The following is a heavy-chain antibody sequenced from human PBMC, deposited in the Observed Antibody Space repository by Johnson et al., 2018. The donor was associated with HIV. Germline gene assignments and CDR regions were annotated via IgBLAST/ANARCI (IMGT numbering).Heavy chain of an antibody. CDR2: IRYDGSNK. CDR3: ASQRWKQGDAFDI. V-gene: IGHV3-33*08. D-gene: IGHD4-23*01. Sequence: QEQLVESGGGVVQPGRSLRLSCAASGFTFSSYGMHWVRQAPGKGLEWVAFIRYDGSNKYYADSVKGRFTISRDNAKNSLYLQMNSLRAEDTALYYCASQRWKQGDAFDIWGQGTIVTVSS. J-gene: IGHJ3*02. CDR1: GFTFSSYG.